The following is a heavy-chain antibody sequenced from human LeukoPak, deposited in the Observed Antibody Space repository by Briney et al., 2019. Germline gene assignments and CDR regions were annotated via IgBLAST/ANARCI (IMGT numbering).Heavy chain of an antibody. CDR2: ISGRGGST. D-gene: IGHD5-18*01. V-gene: IGHV3-23*01. CDR1: GFTFSSHA. CDR3: AKSVYNYGGDFDY. J-gene: IGHJ4*02. Sequence: QPGGSLRLSCAASGFTFSSHAMNWVRQAPGKGLEWVSNISGRGGSTYYADSVKGRFTISRDNSKNTLYLQMNSLRAEDTAVYYCAKSVYNYGGDFDYWGQGSLVTVSS.